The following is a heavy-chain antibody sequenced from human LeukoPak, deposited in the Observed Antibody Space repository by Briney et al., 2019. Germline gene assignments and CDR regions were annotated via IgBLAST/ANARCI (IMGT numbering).Heavy chain of an antibody. CDR2: ISYDGSNK. CDR3: AKDDLSVVVAATTYYYYYMDV. Sequence: GGSLRLSCAASGFTFGSYGMHWVRQAPGKGLEWVAVISYDGSNKYYADSVKGRFTISRDNSKNTLYLQMNSLRAEDTAVYYCAKDDLSVVVAATTYYYYYMDVWGKGTTVTVSS. J-gene: IGHJ6*03. V-gene: IGHV3-30*18. CDR1: GFTFGSYG. D-gene: IGHD2-15*01.